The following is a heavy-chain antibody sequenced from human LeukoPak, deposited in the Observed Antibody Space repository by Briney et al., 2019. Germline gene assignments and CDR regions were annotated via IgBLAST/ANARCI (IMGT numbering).Heavy chain of an antibody. Sequence: GGSLRLSCATSGFTFSSYWMSWVRQAPGKGLEWVANIKKDGSEKYYVDSVKGRFTISRDDSKNTLYLQMNSLRPEDTAVYYCACRTRWPQVAIDYWGQGTLVTVSS. CDR2: IKKDGSEK. V-gene: IGHV3-7*01. CDR3: ACRTRWPQVAIDY. D-gene: IGHD1-1*01. CDR1: GFTFSSYW. J-gene: IGHJ4*02.